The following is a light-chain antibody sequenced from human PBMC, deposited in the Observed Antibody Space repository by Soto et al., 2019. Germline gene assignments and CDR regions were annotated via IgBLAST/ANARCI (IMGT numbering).Light chain of an antibody. CDR3: SSYTSSSTYV. J-gene: IGLJ1*01. V-gene: IGLV2-14*01. Sequence: QSALTQPASVSGSPGQSITISCSGTSSDIGDYNYVSWYQHHPGKAPKLMIYDVSNRPSGVSNRFSGSKSGNTASLTISGLQAEDEADYYCSSYTSSSTYVFGTGTKLTVL. CDR2: DVS. CDR1: SSDIGDYNY.